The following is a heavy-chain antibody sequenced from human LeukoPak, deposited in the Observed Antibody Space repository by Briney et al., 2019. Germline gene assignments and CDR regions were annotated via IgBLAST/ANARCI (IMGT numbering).Heavy chain of an antibody. CDR3: ARDFHRRLYDSSAYHPY. CDR1: GFTFSSYS. D-gene: IGHD3-22*01. Sequence: GGSLRLSCAASGFTFSSYSMNWVRQAPGKGLEWVSYISSSSSTIYYADSVKGRFTISRDNAKNSLYLQMNSLRAEDTAVYYCARDFHRRLYDSSAYHPYWGQGTLATVSS. J-gene: IGHJ4*02. V-gene: IGHV3-48*01. CDR2: ISSSSSTI.